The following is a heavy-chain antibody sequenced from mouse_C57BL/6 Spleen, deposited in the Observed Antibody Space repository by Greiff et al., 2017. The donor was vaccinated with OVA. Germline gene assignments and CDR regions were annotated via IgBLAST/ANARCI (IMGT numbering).Heavy chain of an antibody. D-gene: IGHD2-2*01. J-gene: IGHJ1*03. CDR3: ARSRGYDLSYFDV. CDR2: IYPGDGDT. CDR1: GYAFSSSW. V-gene: IGHV1-82*01. Sequence: QVQLQQSGPELVKPGASVKISCKASGYAFSSSWMNWVKQRPGKGLEWIGRIYPGDGDTNYNGKFKGKATLTADKSSSTAYMQLSSLTSEDSAVYFCARSRGYDLSYFDVWGTGTTVTVSS.